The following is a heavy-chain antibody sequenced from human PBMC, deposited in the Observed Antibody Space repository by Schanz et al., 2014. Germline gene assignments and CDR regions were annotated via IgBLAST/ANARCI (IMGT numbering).Heavy chain of an antibody. V-gene: IGHV3-74*02. CDR1: GFTFSSYW. CDR2: INSVGSNT. Sequence: VQLVESGGGWVQPGGSLRLSCAASGFTFSSYWMHWVRQVPGKGLVWVARINSVGSNTDYADSVTGRFTISRDNAKNTLYLQMNTLRAEDTAVYYCARKMKLGVYGGKGHDSLDIWGQGTMVTVSS. D-gene: IGHD4-17*01. CDR3: ARKMKLGVYGGKGHDSLDI. J-gene: IGHJ3*02.